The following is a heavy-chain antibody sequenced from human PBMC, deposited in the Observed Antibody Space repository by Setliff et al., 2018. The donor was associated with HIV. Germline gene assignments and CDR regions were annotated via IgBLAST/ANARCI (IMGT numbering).Heavy chain of an antibody. CDR3: ARVAELPDPPVHEAFDL. CDR2: ISYSGNT. V-gene: IGHV4-59*01. J-gene: IGHJ3*01. D-gene: IGHD1-1*01. CDR1: GGSMSNYY. Sequence: SETRCLTGEAPGGSMSNYYWTWMRQPPGKRLEWVAYISYSGNTNYHPALRSRLTITRDTSNNQVSLTLRSVTPVDTPIYFCARVAELPDPPVHEAFDLWGPGTMVTVSS.